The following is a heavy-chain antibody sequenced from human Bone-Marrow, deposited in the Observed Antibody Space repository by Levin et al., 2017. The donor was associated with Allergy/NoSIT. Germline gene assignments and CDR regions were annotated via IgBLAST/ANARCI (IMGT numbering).Heavy chain of an antibody. CDR2: IAHGVIT. J-gene: IGHJ4*02. Sequence: PSETLSLTCDVSGGSISSSDWWSWVRQPPGKGLEWIGEIAHGVITNYIPSLKSRVTISVDKSKNQISLKLTSVTAADTAVYYCARGGYQGGYYLIGLDYWGQGTLVTVSS. V-gene: IGHV4-4*02. CDR1: GGSISSSDW. CDR3: ARGGYQGGYYLIGLDY. D-gene: IGHD3-3*01.